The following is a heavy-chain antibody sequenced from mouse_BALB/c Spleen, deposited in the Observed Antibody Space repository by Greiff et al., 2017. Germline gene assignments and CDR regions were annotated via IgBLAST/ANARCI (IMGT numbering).Heavy chain of an antibody. Sequence: EVKLMESGGGLVKPGGSLKLSCAASGFTFSDYYMYWVRQTPEKRLEWVATISDGGSYTYYPDSVKGRFTISRDNAKNNLYLQMSSLKSEDTAMYYCASEFTTARYFDVWGAGTTVTVSS. V-gene: IGHV5-4*02. CDR2: ISDGGSYT. D-gene: IGHD1-2*01. CDR1: GFTFSDYY. J-gene: IGHJ1*01. CDR3: ASEFTTARYFDV.